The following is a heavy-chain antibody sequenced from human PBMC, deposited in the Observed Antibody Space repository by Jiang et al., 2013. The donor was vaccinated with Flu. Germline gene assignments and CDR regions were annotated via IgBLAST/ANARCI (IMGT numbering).Heavy chain of an antibody. D-gene: IGHD3-9*01. CDR3: ARGLRLGSFEV. CDR1: GFTFSTYW. CDR2: IYPGDSDT. Sequence: GAEVKKPGESLRISCKGSGFTFSTYWIGWVRQMPGKGLEWMGIIYPGDSDTRYSPSFQGQVSISADSSISTSYLQWPSLKASDTAVYFCARGLRLGSFEVWGQGTLVTVSS. V-gene: IGHV5-51*03. J-gene: IGHJ4*02.